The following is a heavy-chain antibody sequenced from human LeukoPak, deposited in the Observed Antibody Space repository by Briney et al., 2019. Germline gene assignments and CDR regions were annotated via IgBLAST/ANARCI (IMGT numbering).Heavy chain of an antibody. CDR3: AREGGYYDSSGYYLTFDY. CDR1: GFTFSSYE. D-gene: IGHD3-22*01. V-gene: IGHV3-48*03. CDR2: ISSSGSTI. J-gene: IGHJ4*02. Sequence: GGSLRLSCAASGFTFSSYEMNWVRQAPGKGLEWVSYISSSGSTIYYADSVKGRFTISRDNAKNSLYLQMNSLRAEDTAVYYCAREGGYYDSSGYYLTFDYWGQGTLVTVSS.